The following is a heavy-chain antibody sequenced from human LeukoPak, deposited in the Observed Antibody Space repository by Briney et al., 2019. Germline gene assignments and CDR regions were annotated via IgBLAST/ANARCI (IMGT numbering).Heavy chain of an antibody. Sequence: PGGSLRLSCAASGFTVSSNYMSWVRQAPGKGLEWVSVIYGGGHTDYSDSVKGRFTLSRDNSKNTLFLQMNSLRAEDTAVYYCARGNLDGFDIWGQGTMVTVSS. CDR2: IYGGGHT. CDR3: ARGNLDGFDI. CDR1: GFTVSSNY. V-gene: IGHV3-66*01. J-gene: IGHJ3*02.